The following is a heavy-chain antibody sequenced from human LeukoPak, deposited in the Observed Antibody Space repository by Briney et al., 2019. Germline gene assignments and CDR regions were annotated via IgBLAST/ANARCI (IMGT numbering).Heavy chain of an antibody. D-gene: IGHD2-2*01. Sequence: GGSLRLSCAASGFTFSSYAMSWVRQAPGKGLGWVSAISGSGSSTYYADSVKGRFTISRDNSKNTLYLQMSSLRAEDTAVYYCAKDPQYQLLSYLDYWGQGTLVTVSS. V-gene: IGHV3-23*01. CDR1: GFTFSSYA. CDR3: AKDPQYQLLSYLDY. CDR2: ISGSGSST. J-gene: IGHJ4*02.